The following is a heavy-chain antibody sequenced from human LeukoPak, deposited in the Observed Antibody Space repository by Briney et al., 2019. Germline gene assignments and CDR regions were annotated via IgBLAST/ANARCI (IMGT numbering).Heavy chain of an antibody. D-gene: IGHD3-9*01. Sequence: GGSLRLSRAASGFTFSSYAMSWVRQAPGKGLEWVSAISGSGGSTYYADSVKGRFTISRDNSKNTLYLQMNSLRAEDTAVYYCAKDSYDILTGYPEVWGQGTLVTVSS. CDR2: ISGSGGST. CDR1: GFTFSSYA. CDR3: AKDSYDILTGYPEV. V-gene: IGHV3-23*01. J-gene: IGHJ4*02.